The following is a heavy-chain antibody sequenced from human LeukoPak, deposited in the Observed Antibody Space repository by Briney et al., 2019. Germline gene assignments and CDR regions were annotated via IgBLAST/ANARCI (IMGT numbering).Heavy chain of an antibody. J-gene: IGHJ4*02. CDR3: ARGSIVGALSFDN. V-gene: IGHV4-38-2*02. Sequence: PETLSLSCTVPGYSISTDYFWGWIRKPPGKGLELIESFSHGGTNYYKSSLRSRVTISVDTSKNQLSLKLSSVTAADTPVYYCARGSIVGALSFDNWGQGTLVAVSS. CDR1: GYSISTDYF. CDR2: FSHGGTN. D-gene: IGHD1-26*01.